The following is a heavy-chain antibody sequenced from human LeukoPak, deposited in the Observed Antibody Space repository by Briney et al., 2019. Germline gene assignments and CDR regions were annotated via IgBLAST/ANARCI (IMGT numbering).Heavy chain of an antibody. CDR1: GFTFSSYS. D-gene: IGHD6-19*01. Sequence: GGSLRLSCAASGFTFSSYSMNWVRQAPGKGLEWVSSISSSSSYIYYADSVKGRFTISRDNAKNSLHLQMNSLRAEDTAVYYCARDSYSSGWYGAGDYWGQGTLVTVSS. CDR2: ISSSSSYI. CDR3: ARDSYSSGWYGAGDY. J-gene: IGHJ4*02. V-gene: IGHV3-21*01.